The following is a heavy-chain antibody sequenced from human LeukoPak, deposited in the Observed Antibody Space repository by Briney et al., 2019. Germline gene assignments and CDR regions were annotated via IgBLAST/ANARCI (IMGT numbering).Heavy chain of an antibody. V-gene: IGHV3-66*01. J-gene: IGHJ3*02. CDR1: GFTVSSNY. D-gene: IGHD2-2*01. CDR2: IYSGGST. Sequence: GGSLRLSCAASGFTVSSNYMSWVRHAPGKGLEWVSVIYSGGSTYYADSVKGRFTISRDNSKNTLYLQMNSLRAEDTAVYYCAREGYCSSTSCYLDAFDIWGQGTMVTVSS. CDR3: AREGYCSSTSCYLDAFDI.